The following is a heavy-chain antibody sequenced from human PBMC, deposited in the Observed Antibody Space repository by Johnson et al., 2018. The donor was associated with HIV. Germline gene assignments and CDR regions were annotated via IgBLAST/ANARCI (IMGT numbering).Heavy chain of an antibody. CDR1: GFTFDDYV. J-gene: IGHJ3*02. V-gene: IGHV3-20*04. D-gene: IGHD3-22*01. CDR2: INWNGGST. CDR3: ARATYYYDLSGYLTRPRAFDM. Sequence: VQLVESGGGVVQPGRSLRLSCAASGFTFDDYVVSWVRHSPGKGLEWVSSINWNGGSTTYADSVRGRFSISRDNAKNSLVLQMNSLRAEDTALYYCARATYYYDLSGYLTRPRAFDMWGQGTMVTVSS.